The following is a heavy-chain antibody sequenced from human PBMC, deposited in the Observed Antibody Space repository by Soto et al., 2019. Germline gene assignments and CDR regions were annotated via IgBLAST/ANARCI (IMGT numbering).Heavy chain of an antibody. V-gene: IGHV1-69*01. Sequence: QVQLVQSGAEVKKPGSSVKVSCKASGGTFSSYAISWVRQAPGQGLEWMGGIIPIFGTANYAQKFQGRVTITADESTSTSYMELSSLRSEDTAVYYCARGKTHYDILTGYEPPDYWGQGTLVTVSS. CDR3: ARGKTHYDILTGYEPPDY. J-gene: IGHJ4*02. CDR1: GGTFSSYA. D-gene: IGHD3-9*01. CDR2: IIPIFGTA.